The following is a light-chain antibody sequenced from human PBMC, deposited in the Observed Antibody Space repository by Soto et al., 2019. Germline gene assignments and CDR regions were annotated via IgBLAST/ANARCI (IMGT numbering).Light chain of an antibody. V-gene: IGKV1-5*03. J-gene: IGKJ1*01. CDR2: KAS. CDR3: QQYDSYSLRT. CDR1: QTITTS. Sequence: DIQMTQSPSTLSASVGDRVTITCRASQTITTSLAWYQQKPWKAPKLLIYKASSLESGVPSRFSGSGSGTEFTLTISSLQPDDFATYYCQQYDSYSLRTFGQGTRVEI.